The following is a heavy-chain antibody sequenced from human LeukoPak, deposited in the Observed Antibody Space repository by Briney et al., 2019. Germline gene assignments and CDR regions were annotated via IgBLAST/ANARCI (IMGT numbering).Heavy chain of an antibody. CDR2: INHSGST. D-gene: IGHD3-10*01. Sequence: SGTLSLTCAVYGGSFSGYYWSWIRQPPGKGLEWIGEINHSGSTNYNPSLKSRVTISVDTSKNQFSLKLSSVTAADTAVYYCARKGLLWFGELPFFDYWGQGTLVTVSS. CDR3: ARKGLLWFGELPFFDY. J-gene: IGHJ4*02. CDR1: GGSFSGYY. V-gene: IGHV4-34*01.